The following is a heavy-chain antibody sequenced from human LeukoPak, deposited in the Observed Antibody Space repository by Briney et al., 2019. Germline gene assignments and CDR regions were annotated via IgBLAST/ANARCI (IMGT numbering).Heavy chain of an antibody. CDR3: ARGDRSSSWYNWFDP. D-gene: IGHD6-13*01. Sequence: SQTLSLTFAISGDSVSTNSAAWNWLRQSPSRGLEWRGSTYYRSKWYNDYAVSVKSRITINPDTSKNQFSLQLNSVTPEDTAVYYCARGDRSSSWYNWFDPWGQGTLVTVSS. V-gene: IGHV6-1*01. CDR1: GDSVSTNSAA. J-gene: IGHJ5*02. CDR2: TYYRSKWYN.